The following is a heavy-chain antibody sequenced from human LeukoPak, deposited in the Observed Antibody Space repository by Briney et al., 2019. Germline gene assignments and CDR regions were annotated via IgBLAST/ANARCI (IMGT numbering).Heavy chain of an antibody. Sequence: HAGGSLRLSCAASGFTFSSSAMHWVRQAPGKGLEWVAVISSDESHKYYADSVKDRFAISRDNSKNTLFLQMKSLTAEDTAIYYCARQGGPVGFEYWGQGTLVAVS. CDR2: ISSDESHK. CDR1: GFTFSSSA. D-gene: IGHD1-26*01. V-gene: IGHV3-30*09. J-gene: IGHJ4*02. CDR3: ARQGGPVGFEY.